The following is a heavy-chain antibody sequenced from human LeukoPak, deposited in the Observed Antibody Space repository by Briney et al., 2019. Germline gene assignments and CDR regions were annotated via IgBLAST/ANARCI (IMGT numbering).Heavy chain of an antibody. CDR1: GFTFTSSA. CDR2: IVVGSGNT. CDR3: AAPRGYSGYDLYYYYGMDV. V-gene: IGHV1-58*01. Sequence: SVKVSCKASGFTFTSSAVQWVRQARGQRLEWIGWIVVGSGNTNYAQKFQERVTITRDMSTSTAYTELSSLRSEDTAVYYCAAPRGYSGYDLYYYYGMDVWGQGTTVTVSS. D-gene: IGHD5-12*01. J-gene: IGHJ6*02.